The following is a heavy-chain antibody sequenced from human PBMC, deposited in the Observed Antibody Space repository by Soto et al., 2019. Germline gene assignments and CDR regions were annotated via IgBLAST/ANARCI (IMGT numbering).Heavy chain of an antibody. CDR3: ARDPPYSSGWYAGFDP. Sequence: VQLVQSGAEVKKPGASVKVSCKASGYTFTSYGISWVRQAPGQGREWMGWISAYNGNTNYAQKLQGRVTMTTDTSTSTAYRELRSLRSDDTAVYYCARDPPYSSGWYAGFDPWGQGTLVTVSS. D-gene: IGHD6-19*01. J-gene: IGHJ5*02. V-gene: IGHV1-18*01. CDR2: ISAYNGNT. CDR1: GYTFTSYG.